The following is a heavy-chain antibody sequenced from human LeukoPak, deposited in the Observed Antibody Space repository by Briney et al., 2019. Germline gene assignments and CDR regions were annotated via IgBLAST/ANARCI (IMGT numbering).Heavy chain of an antibody. CDR2: ISGSGGST. V-gene: IGHV3-23*01. J-gene: IGHJ4*02. D-gene: IGHD2-15*01. CDR1: GFTFSSYA. Sequence: GGSLRLSCAASGFTFSSYAMSWVRQAPGKGLEWVSAISGSGGSTYYADSVKGRFTISRDNSKNTLYLQMSSLRAEDTALYYCAKGPGRYCSGGNCYSGNWGQGTLVTVSS. CDR3: AKGPGRYCSGGNCYSGN.